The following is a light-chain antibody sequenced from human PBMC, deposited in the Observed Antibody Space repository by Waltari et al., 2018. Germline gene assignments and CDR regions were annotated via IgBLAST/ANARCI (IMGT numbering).Light chain of an antibody. CDR1: SSDIGPYNY. Sequence: QSALTQPASVSGSPGQSTTISCTGTSSDIGPYNYVPWYQQYPGKPPKLMIHGVTNRPSGVSDRFSGSKSGNTASLTISGLQAEDEAVYYCCSYARSRTLLFGGGTELTVL. V-gene: IGLV2-23*01. J-gene: IGLJ3*02. CDR3: CSYARSRTLL. CDR2: GVT.